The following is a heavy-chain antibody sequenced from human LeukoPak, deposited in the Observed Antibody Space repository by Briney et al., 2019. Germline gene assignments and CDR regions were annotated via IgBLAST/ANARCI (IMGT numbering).Heavy chain of an antibody. D-gene: IGHD3-10*01. V-gene: IGHV3-49*04. CDR2: IRSKAYGGTT. CDR3: TRASLWFGEPYFDY. J-gene: IGHJ4*02. CDR1: GFTFGDYA. Sequence: GGSLRLSCTASGFTFGDYAMSWVRQAPGKGLEWVGFIRSKAYGGTTEYAASVKGRFTISRDDSKSIAYLQMNSLKTEDTAVYYCTRASLWFGEPYFDYWGQGTLVTVSS.